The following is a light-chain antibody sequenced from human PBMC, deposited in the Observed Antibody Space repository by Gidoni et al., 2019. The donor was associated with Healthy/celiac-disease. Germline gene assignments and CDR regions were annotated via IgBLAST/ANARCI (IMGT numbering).Light chain of an antibody. CDR3: QQRSNWPLT. CDR1: QRVSSS. Sequence: EIVLTQSPATLSLSPGERATLSCRASQRVSSSLAWYQQKPGQAPRLLIYDASNSATGIPARFSGSGSGTDFTLTISILEPGDFAVYYCQQRSNWPLTFGGGTKVEIK. V-gene: IGKV3-11*01. CDR2: DAS. J-gene: IGKJ4*01.